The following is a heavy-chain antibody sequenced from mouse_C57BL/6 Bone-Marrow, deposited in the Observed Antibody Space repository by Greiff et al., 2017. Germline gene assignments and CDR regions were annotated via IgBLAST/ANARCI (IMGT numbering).Heavy chain of an antibody. D-gene: IGHD2-13*01. V-gene: IGHV5-17*01. CDR2: ISSGSSTI. J-gene: IGHJ3*01. CDR1: GFTFSDYG. CDR3: GRGGDWAY. Sequence: EVQLVESGGGFVKPGGSLKLSCAASGFTFSDYGMHWVRQAPEKGLEWVGYISSGSSTIYYAHTVKGRFTISRDNAKNTLFLQLTSLRSEDTSMYYCGRGGDWAYWGQGTLVTVSA.